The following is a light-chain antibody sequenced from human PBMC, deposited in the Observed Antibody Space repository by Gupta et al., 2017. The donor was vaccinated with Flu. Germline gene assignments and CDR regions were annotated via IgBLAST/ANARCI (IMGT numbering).Light chain of an antibody. CDR3: SAHAGSGTWV. V-gene: IGLV2-11*01. CDR2: DVT. CDR1: SNAVGGSNR. J-gene: IGLJ1*01. Sequence: QSAPTQPRSVSGSPGQSVTISCTGTSNAVGGSNRVSWYEQRPGKAPKLILYDVTERTAGVPGRFSGSKSGNTASLTISALEEEDDADYYCSAHAGSGTWVFGTGTTVTVL.